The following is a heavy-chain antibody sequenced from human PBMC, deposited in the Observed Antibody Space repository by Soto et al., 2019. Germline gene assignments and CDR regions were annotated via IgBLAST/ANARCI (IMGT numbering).Heavy chain of an antibody. V-gene: IGHV1-2*04. D-gene: IGHD2-8*01. CDR1: GYSFTDYH. CDR2: INPKSGGT. Sequence: QVQLVQSGAEVKKPGASVKVSCKASGYSFTDYHIHWVRQAPGQGLEWLGRINPKSGGTSTAQKFQGWVTITTDTCISTASMELTRLTSDDTAIYYCARGDSTDCSNGVCSFFYNHDMDVWGQGTTVTVSS. CDR3: ARGDSTDCSNGVCSFFYNHDMDV. J-gene: IGHJ6*02.